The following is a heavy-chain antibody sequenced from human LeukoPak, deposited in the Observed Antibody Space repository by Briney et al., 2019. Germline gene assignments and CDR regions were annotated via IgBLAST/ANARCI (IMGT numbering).Heavy chain of an antibody. CDR2: INPNSGGT. Sequence: GASVKVSCKASGYTFTGYYMHWVRQAPGQGLEWMGWINPNSGGTNYAQKFQGRVTMTRDTSISTAYMELSRLRSDDTAVYYCAGMLRSGSYLPWFDPWGQGTLVTVSS. D-gene: IGHD3-10*01. CDR1: GYTFTGYY. J-gene: IGHJ5*02. V-gene: IGHV1-2*02. CDR3: AGMLRSGSYLPWFDP.